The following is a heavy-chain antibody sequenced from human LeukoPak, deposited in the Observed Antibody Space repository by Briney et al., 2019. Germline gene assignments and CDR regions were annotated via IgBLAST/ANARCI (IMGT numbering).Heavy chain of an antibody. CDR1: GYTFTGYY. D-gene: IGHD5-12*01. Sequence: ASVKVSCKASGYTFTGYYMHWVRQAPGQGLEWMGWINPNSGGTNYAQKFQGRVTMTRDTSISTAYMELSRLRSDDTAVYYCAREDLGGYDSGFDYWGQGTLVTVSS. CDR2: INPNSGGT. V-gene: IGHV1-2*02. CDR3: AREDLGGYDSGFDY. J-gene: IGHJ4*02.